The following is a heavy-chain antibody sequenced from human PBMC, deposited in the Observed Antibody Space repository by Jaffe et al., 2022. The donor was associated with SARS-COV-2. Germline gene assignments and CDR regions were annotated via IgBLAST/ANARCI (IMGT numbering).Heavy chain of an antibody. CDR2: IYYSGST. J-gene: IGHJ4*02. D-gene: IGHD3-22*01. CDR3: ARVYYYDSSGYQYYFDY. Sequence: QVQLQESGPGLVKPSETLSLTCTVSGGSISSYYWSWIRQPPGKGLEWIGYIYYSGSTNYNPSLKSRVTISVDTSKNQFSLKLSSVTAADTAVYYCARVYYYDSSGYQYYFDYWGQGTLVTVSS. CDR1: GGSISSYY. V-gene: IGHV4-59*01.